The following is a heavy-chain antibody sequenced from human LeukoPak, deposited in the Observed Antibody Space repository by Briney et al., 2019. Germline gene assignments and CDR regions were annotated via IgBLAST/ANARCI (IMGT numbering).Heavy chain of an antibody. CDR3: AKEYYDFWSGYPHDY. V-gene: IGHV3-23*01. CDR1: GFTFSNYW. D-gene: IGHD3-3*01. J-gene: IGHJ4*02. Sequence: GGSLRLSCAASGFTFSNYWMSWVRQAPGKGLEWVSATSGSGGSTYYADSVKGRFTISRDNSKNTLYLQMNSLRAEDTAVYYCAKEYYDFWSGYPHDYWGQGTLVTVSS. CDR2: TSGSGGST.